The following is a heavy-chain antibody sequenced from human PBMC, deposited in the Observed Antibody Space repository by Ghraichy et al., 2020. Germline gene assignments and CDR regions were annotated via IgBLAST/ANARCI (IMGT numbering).Heavy chain of an antibody. CDR3: AKDRGSVRYSYGMDV. Sequence: GGSLRLSCAASGFTFSSYSMNWVRQAPGRGLEWVSSITSSSNYIYYADSVKGRFTISRDNAKNSLFLQLSSLTAEDTAVYYCAKDRGSVRYSYGMDVWGHGTSVTVSS. CDR2: ITSSSNYI. V-gene: IGHV3-21*01. CDR1: GFTFSSYS. J-gene: IGHJ6*02. D-gene: IGHD3-10*01.